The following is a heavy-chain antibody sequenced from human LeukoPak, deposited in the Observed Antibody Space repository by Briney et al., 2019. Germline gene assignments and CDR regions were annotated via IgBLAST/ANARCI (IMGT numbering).Heavy chain of an antibody. J-gene: IGHJ4*02. CDR1: GFTFSNYW. V-gene: IGHV3-7*01. CDR3: VRDGGVSGYDLLDY. CDR2: INQDGSKE. D-gene: IGHD5-12*01. Sequence: GGSLRLSCAASGFTFSNYWMTWVRPAPGKGREWVAHINQDGSKEYYMDSVKARFTISRDNAKNSLSLQMNSLRAEDTAVYYCVRDGGVSGYDLLDYWGQGTLVTVSS.